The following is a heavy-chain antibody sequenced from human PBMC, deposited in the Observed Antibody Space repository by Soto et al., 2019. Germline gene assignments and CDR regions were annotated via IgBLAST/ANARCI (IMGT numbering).Heavy chain of an antibody. CDR3: AESRGGYCSSTSCYRDQQYYYGMDV. CDR2: IVVGSGNT. J-gene: IGHJ6*02. D-gene: IGHD2-2*03. Sequence: ASVKVSCKASGFTFTSSAVQWVRQARGQRLEWIGWIVVGSGNTNYAQKFQERVTITRDMSTSTAYMELSSLRSEDTAVYYCAESRGGYCSSTSCYRDQQYYYGMDVWGQGTTVTVSS. CDR1: GFTFTSSA. V-gene: IGHV1-58*01.